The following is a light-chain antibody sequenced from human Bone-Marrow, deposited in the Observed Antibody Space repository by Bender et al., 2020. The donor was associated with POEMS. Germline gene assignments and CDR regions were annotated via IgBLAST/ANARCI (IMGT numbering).Light chain of an antibody. J-gene: IGLJ1*01. CDR1: SSDVGNFNL. Sequence: QSALTQPASVSGSPGQSITISCTGTSSDVGNFNLVSWYQQHPGKAPKLIIFEVTKRPSGVSNRFSGSKSGNTASLTISGLQAEDEADYYCCSYAGSRIYVFGSGTKVTVL. V-gene: IGLV2-23*02. CDR2: EVT. CDR3: CSYAGSRIYV.